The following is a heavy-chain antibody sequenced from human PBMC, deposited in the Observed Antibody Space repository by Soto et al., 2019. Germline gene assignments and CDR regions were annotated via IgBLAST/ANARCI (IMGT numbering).Heavy chain of an antibody. CDR2: IDYTGGTT. V-gene: IGHV3-23*01. CDR1: GFTFSILA. J-gene: IGHJ4*02. D-gene: IGHD6-19*01. CDR3: AKDAARTSGWYYFDY. Sequence: PGGSVRLSCAASGFTFSILAMGWVRQAPGKGLEWVSVIDYTGGTTYYTDSVKGRFIISRDNSKKILYLQMNSLRTEDTAIYYCAKDAARTSGWYYFDYWGRGALVTVSS.